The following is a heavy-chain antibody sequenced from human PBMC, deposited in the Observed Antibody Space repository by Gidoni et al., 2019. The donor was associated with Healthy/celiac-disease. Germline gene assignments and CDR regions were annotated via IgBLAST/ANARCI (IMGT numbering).Heavy chain of an antibody. D-gene: IGHD2-15*01. CDR3: ARDCSLGGNGDYYYYGMDV. J-gene: IGHJ6*02. CDR2: IWYDGSNK. V-gene: IGHV3-33*01. Sequence: QVQLVESGGGVVQPGRSLRLSCAASGFTFSSYGMHWVRQAPGKGLEWVAVIWYDGSNKYYADSVKGRFTISRDNSKNTLYLQMNSLRAEDTAVYYCARDCSLGGNGDYYYYGMDVWGQGTTVTVSS. CDR1: GFTFSSYG.